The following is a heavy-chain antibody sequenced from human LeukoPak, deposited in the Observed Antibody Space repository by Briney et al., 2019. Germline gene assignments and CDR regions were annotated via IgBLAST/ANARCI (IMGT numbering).Heavy chain of an antibody. CDR1: GFTFSSYS. V-gene: IGHV3-48*02. CDR2: ISSSGSTI. CDR3: AVLDSK. D-gene: IGHD3-22*01. Sequence: PGGSLRLSCAASGFTFSSYSMNWVRQTPVRGLEWLSYISSSGSTIYYADSVKGRFTISRDNAKNSLYLQMNSLRDEDTAVYYCAVLDSKWGQGTLVTVSS. J-gene: IGHJ4*02.